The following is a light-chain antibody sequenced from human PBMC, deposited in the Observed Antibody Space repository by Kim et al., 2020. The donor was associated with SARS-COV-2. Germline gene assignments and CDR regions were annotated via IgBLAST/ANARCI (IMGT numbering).Light chain of an antibody. CDR1: ESVSDN. CDR2: GVS. Sequence: EIVMTQFPATLSVSPGERAIVSCRASESVSDNLAWYHQKPGQSPSLLIYGVSTRAAGVPARFSGSGSGTEFTLSISSPQFEDFGVYYCQQYSYWPRSFGQGTKLEI. V-gene: IGKV3-15*01. J-gene: IGKJ2*03. CDR3: QQYSYWPRS.